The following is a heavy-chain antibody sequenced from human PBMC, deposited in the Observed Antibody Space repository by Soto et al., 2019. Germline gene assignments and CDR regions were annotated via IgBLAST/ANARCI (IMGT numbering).Heavy chain of an antibody. V-gene: IGHV1-18*01. CDR2: ISAYNGNT. CDR1: GYTFTSYG. J-gene: IGHJ6*02. D-gene: IGHD6-13*01. Sequence: QVQLVQSGAEVKKPGASVKVSCKASGYTFTSYGISWVRQAPGQGLEWMGWISAYNGNTNYAQKLQGRVTMTTDTSTRTAYMELRGLRSEDTAVYYWARIAAAVGDYDYGMDVWGQGTTVTVSS. CDR3: ARIAAAVGDYDYGMDV.